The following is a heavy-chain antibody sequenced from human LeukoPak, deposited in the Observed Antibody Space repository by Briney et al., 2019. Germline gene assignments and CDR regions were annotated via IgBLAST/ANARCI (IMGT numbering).Heavy chain of an antibody. V-gene: IGHV3-23*01. J-gene: IGHJ4*02. D-gene: IGHD6-13*01. CDR3: AKDRSGIAAAGFLFDY. CDR2: ISGSGGST. Sequence: PGGSLRLSCAASGFTFSSYAMSWVRQAPGKGLEWVSAISGSGGSTYYADSVKGRFTISSDNSKNTLYLQMNSLRAEDTAVYYCAKDRSGIAAAGFLFDYWGQGTLVTVSS. CDR1: GFTFSSYA.